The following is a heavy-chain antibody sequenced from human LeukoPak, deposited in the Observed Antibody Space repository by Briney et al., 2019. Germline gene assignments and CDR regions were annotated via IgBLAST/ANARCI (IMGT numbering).Heavy chain of an antibody. CDR2: ISSSSSYI. CDR3: ARDRSGYSIVNAFDI. D-gene: IGHD5-18*01. J-gene: IGHJ3*02. CDR1: GFTFSSYS. Sequence: GGSLRLSCAASGFTFSSYSMNWVRQAPGKGLEWVSSISSSSSYIYYADSVKGRFTISRDNAKNSLYLQMNSLRAEDTAVYYCARDRSGYSIVNAFDIWGQGTMVTVSS. V-gene: IGHV3-21*01.